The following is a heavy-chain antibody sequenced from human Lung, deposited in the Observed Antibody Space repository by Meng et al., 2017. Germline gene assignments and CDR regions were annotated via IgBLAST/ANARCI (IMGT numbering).Heavy chain of an antibody. J-gene: IGHJ4*02. CDR3: VRDEDISAAGKLFGDY. V-gene: IGHV1-2*06. Sequence: QGPRRQCVAQVDKPGATVKVSCKPSGYTFTAYWLHWVRQAPGQGLDWMGRIDPRIGDTQYAQKFQGRVTMTRDTSISTTYMELSRLRSDDTAVYYCVRDEDISAAGKLFGDYWGQGTLVTVSS. CDR2: IDPRIGDT. D-gene: IGHD6-13*01. CDR1: GYTFTAYW.